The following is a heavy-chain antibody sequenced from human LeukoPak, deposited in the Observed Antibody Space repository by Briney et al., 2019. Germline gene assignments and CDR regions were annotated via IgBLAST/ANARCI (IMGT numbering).Heavy chain of an antibody. CDR2: IYYSGST. CDR1: GASISSDF. J-gene: IGHJ4*02. V-gene: IGHV4-31*03. Sequence: PSETLSLTCTVSGASISSDFWTWIRQHPGKGLEWIGYIYYSGSTYYNPSLKSRVTISVDTSKNQFSLKLSSVTAADTAVYYCARGRMDSSGYYYDYWGQGTLVTVSS. D-gene: IGHD3-22*01. CDR3: ARGRMDSSGYYYDY.